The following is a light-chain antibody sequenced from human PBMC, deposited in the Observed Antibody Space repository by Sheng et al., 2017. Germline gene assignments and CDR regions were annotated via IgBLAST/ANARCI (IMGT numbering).Light chain of an antibody. CDR2: GVS. J-gene: IGLJ3*02. V-gene: IGLV2-23*02. CDR3: LSYAAISTWV. Sequence: QSALTQPASVSGSPGQSITISCTGPSSDIVSWYQQHPGKAPKLIIYGVSKRPSGVSFRFSGSKSGNTASLTISGLQAEDEADYYCLSYAAISTWVFGGGTKLTVL. CDR1: SSDI.